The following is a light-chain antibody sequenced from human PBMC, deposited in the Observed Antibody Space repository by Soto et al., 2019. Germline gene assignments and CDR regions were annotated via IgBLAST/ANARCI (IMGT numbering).Light chain of an antibody. CDR1: SSDVGNYNL. J-gene: IGLJ1*01. CDR2: DVS. V-gene: IGLV2-23*02. CDR3: GSYAGDSYV. Sequence: QSVLTQPASVSGSPGQSITISCTGTSSDVGNYNLVSWYQQHPGKAPKLMIYDVSKRPSGVSNRFSGSKSGNTASLTISGLQADDEAEYYCGSYAGDSYVFRTGTKVPVL.